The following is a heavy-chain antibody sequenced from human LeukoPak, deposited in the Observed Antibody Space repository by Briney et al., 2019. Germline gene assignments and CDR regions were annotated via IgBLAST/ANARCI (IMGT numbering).Heavy chain of an antibody. J-gene: IGHJ5*01. CDR3: ARGYQSTTYGHFDS. CDR1: GQSITSFR. Sequence: SETLSLTCSVSGQSITSFRWSWIRQSAAKGLEWMGRIDEDGSPTYNPSLSGRVSVSADTSNNQVSLKLKFVTAADTAVYFCARGYQSTTYGHFDSWGRGIQVTVSS. CDR2: IDEDGSP. D-gene: IGHD2/OR15-2a*01. V-gene: IGHV4-4*07.